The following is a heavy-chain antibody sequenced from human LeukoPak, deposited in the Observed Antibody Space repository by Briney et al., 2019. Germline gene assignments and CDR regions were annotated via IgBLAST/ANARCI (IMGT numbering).Heavy chain of an antibody. Sequence: GGTLRLSCLGSGFTFSDYWRSWVRQAPGKGPEWVANVKEDASETFYVDSVKGRFTISRDNAKSSLYLQMRSLRGEDTAVYYCVRDGRSFDYWGQGTLVTVSS. CDR2: VKEDASET. CDR3: VRDGRSFDY. CDR1: GFTFSDYW. J-gene: IGHJ4*02. V-gene: IGHV3-7*01.